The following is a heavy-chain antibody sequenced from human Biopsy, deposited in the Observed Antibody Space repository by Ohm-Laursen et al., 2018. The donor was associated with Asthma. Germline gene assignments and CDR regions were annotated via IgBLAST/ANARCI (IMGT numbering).Heavy chain of an antibody. CDR3: AREAGSCISRACYSLDF. CDR1: GGTFNTYV. V-gene: IGHV1-69*01. D-gene: IGHD2-15*01. CDR2: IDSVFGTT. J-gene: IGHJ4*02. Sequence: SSVKVSCNSLGGTFNTYVIGWVRQAPGQGLGWMGGIDSVFGTTTYPQKFQDRVTITADDSTSTVYMELSSLRSGDTAVYYYAREAGSCISRACYSLDFWGQGTLVTVSS.